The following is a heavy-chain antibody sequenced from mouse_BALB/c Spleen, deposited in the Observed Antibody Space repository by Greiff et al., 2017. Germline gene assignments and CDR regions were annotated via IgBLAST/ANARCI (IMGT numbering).Heavy chain of an antibody. J-gene: IGHJ2*01. Sequence: QVQLQQSGPGLVQPSQSLSITCTVSGFSLTSYGVHWVRQSPGKGLEWLGVIWSGGSTDYNAAFISRLSISKDNSKSQVFFKMNSLQADDTAIYYCARNKVASYYFDYWGQGTTLTVSS. CDR2: IWSGGST. D-gene: IGHD1-1*02. V-gene: IGHV2-4-1*01. CDR1: GFSLTSYG. CDR3: ARNKVASYYFDY.